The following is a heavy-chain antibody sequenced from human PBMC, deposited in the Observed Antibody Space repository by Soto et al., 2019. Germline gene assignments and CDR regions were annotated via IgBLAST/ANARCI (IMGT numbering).Heavy chain of an antibody. V-gene: IGHV3-30*18. J-gene: IGHJ4*02. Sequence: GGSLRLSCAASGFSFSSYGMHWLRQTPGKGLDWVTVISFDGSNTYYADSVRGRFTISRDNSRNTLYLQMNSLRAEDTAIYYCVKERMEQYHILPFFEYWGQGTMVTVSS. CDR3: VKERMEQYHILPFFEY. D-gene: IGHD2-2*01. CDR2: ISFDGSNT. CDR1: GFSFSSYG.